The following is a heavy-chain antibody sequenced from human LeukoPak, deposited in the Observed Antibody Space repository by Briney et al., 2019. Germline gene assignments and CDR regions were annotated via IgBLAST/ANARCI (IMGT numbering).Heavy chain of an antibody. CDR3: VRDPKFFTTGYYVIENY. D-gene: IGHD3-9*01. CDR2: VNPNSGAT. J-gene: IGHJ4*02. V-gene: IGHV1-2*02. CDR1: GYTFNDYF. Sequence: GASVKVSCKASGYTFNDYFMHGVRQAPRQGLEWRGCVNPNSGATKYAQKFQGRVTLTRDTYISTAYMEVNSLRSDDTDVYYCVRDPKFFTTGYYVIENYWGQGTLVTVSS.